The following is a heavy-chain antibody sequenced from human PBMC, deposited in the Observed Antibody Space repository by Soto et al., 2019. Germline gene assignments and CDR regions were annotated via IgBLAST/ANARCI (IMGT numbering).Heavy chain of an antibody. CDR2: ISSSSSTI. V-gene: IGHV3-48*01. D-gene: IGHD3-3*01. CDR3: ARGDVWSGYYTGAFDI. CDR1: GFTFSSYS. Sequence: GGSLRLSCAASGFTFSSYSMNWVRQAPGKGLEWVSYISSSSSTIYYADSVKGRFTISRDNAKNSLYLQMNSLRAEDTAVYYCARGDVWSGYYTGAFDIWGQGTMVNVSS. J-gene: IGHJ3*02.